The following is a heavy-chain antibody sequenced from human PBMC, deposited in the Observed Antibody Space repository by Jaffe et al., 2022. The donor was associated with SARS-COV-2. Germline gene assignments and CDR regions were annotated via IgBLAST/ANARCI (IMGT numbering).Heavy chain of an antibody. J-gene: IGHJ4*02. Sequence: QFQNVQSGADEKKPGASVKISCQASGYTFTDYAVHWVRQAPGQRLEWMGWINADNGYTIYSQRFQGRVTITTDTSATTAYMELSSLISEDTAVYFCATSSKPIAAMAYWGQGTLVTVSS. CDR1: GYTFTDYA. CDR2: INADNGYT. V-gene: IGHV1-3*05. CDR3: ATSSKPIAAMAY. D-gene: IGHD5-18*01.